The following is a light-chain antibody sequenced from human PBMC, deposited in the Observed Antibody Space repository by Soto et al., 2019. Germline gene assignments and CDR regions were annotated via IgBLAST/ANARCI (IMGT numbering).Light chain of an antibody. CDR1: QSISSSY. V-gene: IGKV3-20*01. Sequence: EIVLTQSPGTLSLSPGERATLSCRASQSISSSYLAWYQQKPGQAPRLLVYGASSRATGIPDRFSGSGSGTDFTLTISRLEPEVFAVYYCQQYGSSRFTFGPGTKVDIK. J-gene: IGKJ3*01. CDR3: QQYGSSRFT. CDR2: GAS.